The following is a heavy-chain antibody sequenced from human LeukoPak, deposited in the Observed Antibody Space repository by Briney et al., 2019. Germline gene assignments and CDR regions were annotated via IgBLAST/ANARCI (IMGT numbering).Heavy chain of an antibody. J-gene: IGHJ4*02. CDR1: GFTFDDYG. Sequence: GGSLRLSCAASGFTFDDYGMSWVRHAPGKGVEWVSGINWNGGSTGYADSVKGRFTISRDNAKNSLYLQMNSLRAEDTALYYCARGGYYDSSGYYYFDYWGQGTLVTVSS. CDR3: ARGGYYDSSGYYYFDY. V-gene: IGHV3-20*04. D-gene: IGHD3-22*01. CDR2: INWNGGST.